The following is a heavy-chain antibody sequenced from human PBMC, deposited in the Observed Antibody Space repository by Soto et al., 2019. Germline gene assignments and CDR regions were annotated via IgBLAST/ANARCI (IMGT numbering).Heavy chain of an antibody. V-gene: IGHV3-23*01. Sequence: GKGLEWVSAISGSGGSTYYADSVKGRFTISRDNSKNTLYLQMNSLRAEDTAVYYCAKDQGYCIFSFCRNRDIVATIQAFDIWCHGPM. CDR2: ISGSGGST. D-gene: IGHD5-12*01. J-gene: IGHJ3*02. CDR3: AKDQGYCIFSFCRNRDIVATIQAFDI.